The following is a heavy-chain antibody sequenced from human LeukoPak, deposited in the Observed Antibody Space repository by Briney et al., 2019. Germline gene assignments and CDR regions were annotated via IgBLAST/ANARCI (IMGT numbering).Heavy chain of an antibody. J-gene: IGHJ4*02. CDR2: ISGSGGST. CDR1: GFTFSSYA. V-gene: IGHV3-23*01. CDR3: ARQFSSSSWGEPFDY. Sequence: GGSLRLSCAASGFTFSSYAMSWVRQAPGKGLEWVSAISGSGGSTYYADSVKGRFTISRDNSKNTLYLQMNSLRAEDTAVYYCARQFSSSSWGEPFDYWGQGTLVTVSS. D-gene: IGHD6-13*01.